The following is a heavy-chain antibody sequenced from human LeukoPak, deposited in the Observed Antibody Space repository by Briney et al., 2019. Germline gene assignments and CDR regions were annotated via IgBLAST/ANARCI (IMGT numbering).Heavy chain of an antibody. Sequence: PGGSLRLSCAASGFTVSSIYMSWVRQAPGKGLEWVSVIYSGGSTYYADSVKGRFTISRDNSKNTLYLQMNSLRAEDTAVYYCASGKYSSSWGSLDYWGQGTLVTVSS. CDR3: ASGKYSSSWGSLDY. CDR1: GFTVSSIY. CDR2: IYSGGST. J-gene: IGHJ4*02. V-gene: IGHV3-53*01. D-gene: IGHD6-13*01.